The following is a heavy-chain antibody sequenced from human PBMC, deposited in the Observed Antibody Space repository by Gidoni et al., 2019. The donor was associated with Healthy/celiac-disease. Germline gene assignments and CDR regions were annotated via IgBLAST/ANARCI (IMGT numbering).Heavy chain of an antibody. CDR3: ARDQVDYGDYEGPDY. V-gene: IGHV3-33*01. D-gene: IGHD4-17*01. CDR2: IWYVGSNK. Sequence: QVQLVESGGGVVPPGRSLRLSCAASGFPFSSYGMHWVRTAPGKGLEWVAVIWYVGSNKYYADSVKGRFTISRYNSKNTLYLQMNSLRAEDTAVYYCARDQVDYGDYEGPDYWGQGTLVTVSS. J-gene: IGHJ4*02. CDR1: GFPFSSYG.